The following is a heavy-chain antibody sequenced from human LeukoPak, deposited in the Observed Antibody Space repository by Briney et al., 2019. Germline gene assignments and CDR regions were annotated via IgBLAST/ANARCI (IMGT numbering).Heavy chain of an antibody. CDR1: GYTFTSYD. CDR3: ARDIAAARASHYYYMDV. D-gene: IGHD6-13*01. V-gene: IGHV1-8*03. J-gene: IGHJ6*03. CDR2: MNPNSGNT. Sequence: ASVKVSCKASGYTFTSYDINWVRQATGQGLEWMGWMNPNSGNTGYAQKFQGRVTITRNTSISTAYMELSSLRSEDTAVYYCARDIAAARASHYYYMDVWGKGTTVTVSS.